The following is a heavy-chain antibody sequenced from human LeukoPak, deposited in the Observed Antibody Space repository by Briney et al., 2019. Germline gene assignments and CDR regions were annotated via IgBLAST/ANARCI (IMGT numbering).Heavy chain of an antibody. D-gene: IGHD2-2*01. J-gene: IGHJ5*02. V-gene: IGHV4-61*01. CDR2: IYYSGST. CDR1: GGSVSSDSYY. Sequence: SETLSLTCTVSGGSVSSDSYYWSWIRQPPGKGLEWIGYIYYSGSTYYNPSLKSRVTISVDTSKNQFSLKLSSVTAADTAVYYCASTQYCSSTSCWWFDPWGQGTLVTVSS. CDR3: ASTQYCSSTSCWWFDP.